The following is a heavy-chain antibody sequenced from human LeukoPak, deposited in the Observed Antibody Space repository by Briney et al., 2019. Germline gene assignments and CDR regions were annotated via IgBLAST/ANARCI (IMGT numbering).Heavy chain of an antibody. CDR1: GGSVGTGSYY. D-gene: IGHD3-22*01. CDR3: ARGPYSYDSSGAFDI. V-gene: IGHV4-61*09. J-gene: IGHJ3*02. Sequence: SETLSLTCTVSGGSVGTGSYYWSWIRRPAGRGLEWIGHIHTSGTMNYNASLKSRVRISVETSKNQFSLRLSSVTAADTAVYFCARGPYSYDSSGAFDIWAQGTMVTVSS. CDR2: IHTSGTM.